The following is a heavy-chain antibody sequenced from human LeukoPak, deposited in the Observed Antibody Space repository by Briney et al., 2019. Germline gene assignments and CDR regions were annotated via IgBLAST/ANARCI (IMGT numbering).Heavy chain of an antibody. CDR3: VRDGGTDWYDP. V-gene: IGHV3-7*01. Sequence: PGGSLRVSCAATGFTISDYWMTWVRQAPGKGLEWVANIKQDGVEKSYVDSVKGRFTISRDNANNSIFLQMNSLRVEDTAIYYCVRDGGTDWYDPWGQGTLVSVSS. D-gene: IGHD3-16*01. J-gene: IGHJ5*02. CDR1: GFTISDYW. CDR2: IKQDGVEK.